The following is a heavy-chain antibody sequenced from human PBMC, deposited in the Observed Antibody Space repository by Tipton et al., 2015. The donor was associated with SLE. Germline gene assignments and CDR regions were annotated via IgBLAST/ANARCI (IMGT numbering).Heavy chain of an antibody. J-gene: IGHJ4*02. Sequence: TLSLTCTVSGGSVSSSSKYWACICQPPGKGLEWIGSIYYSGSTYYNPSLKSRVTISVDTSKNQFSLKLSSVTAADTAVYYCAKTSSRYPYFDYWGQGTLVTVSS. CDR3: AKTSSRYPYFDY. CDR2: IYYSGST. V-gene: IGHV4-39*01. CDR1: GGSVSSSSKY. D-gene: IGHD6-13*01.